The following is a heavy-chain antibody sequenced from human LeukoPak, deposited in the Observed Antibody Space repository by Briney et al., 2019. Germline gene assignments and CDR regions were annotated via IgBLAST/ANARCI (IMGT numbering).Heavy chain of an antibody. CDR1: GFTFTSSA. J-gene: IGHJ4*02. V-gene: IGHV1-58*02. Sequence: SVKVSCKASGFTFTSSAMQWVRQARGQRLEWIGWIVVGSGNTNYAQKFQERVTITRDMSTSTAYMELSSLRSEDTAVYYCAANRMGFGELLGYWGQGTLVTVSS. CDR3: AANRMGFGELLGY. D-gene: IGHD3-10*01. CDR2: IVVGSGNT.